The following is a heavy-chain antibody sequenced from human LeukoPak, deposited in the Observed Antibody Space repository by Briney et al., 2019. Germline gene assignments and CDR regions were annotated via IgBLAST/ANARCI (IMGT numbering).Heavy chain of an antibody. CDR3: ARDRDDYGDYTLTN. CDR1: GGSISGSNW. Sequence: PSETLSLTCAVSGGSISGSNWWSWVRQPPGKGLEWIGEIYHSGSTNYNPSLKSRVTISVDKSKNQFSLKLSSVTAADTAVYYCARDRDDYGDYTLTNWGQGTLVTVSS. D-gene: IGHD4-17*01. J-gene: IGHJ4*02. CDR2: IYHSGST. V-gene: IGHV4-4*02.